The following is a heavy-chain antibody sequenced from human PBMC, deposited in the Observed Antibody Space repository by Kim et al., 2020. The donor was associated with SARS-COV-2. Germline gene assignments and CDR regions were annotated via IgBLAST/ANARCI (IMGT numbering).Heavy chain of an antibody. CDR3: ARKGSGVPGWSSSFEL. V-gene: IGHV4-31*03. Sequence: SETLSLTCTVSGGSISSGGYYWSWIRQHPGKGLEWIGYIYYTGSHYYNPSLKSRVSISIDSSKNQFSLKLSSVTAADTAVYYCARKGSGVPGWSSSFELWGQGTLVTVSS. J-gene: IGHJ4*02. CDR1: GGSISSGGYY. CDR2: IYYTGSH. D-gene: IGHD6-13*01.